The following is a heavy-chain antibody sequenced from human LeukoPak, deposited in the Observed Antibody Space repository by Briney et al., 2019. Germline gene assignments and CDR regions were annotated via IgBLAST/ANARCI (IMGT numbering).Heavy chain of an antibody. V-gene: IGHV3-53*01. CDR1: GFTVSSNY. D-gene: IGHD6-19*01. J-gene: IGHJ2*01. Sequence: GGSLRLSCAASGFTVSSNYMSWVRQAPGKGLEWVSIIYGGGSTYYADSVKGRFTISRDNVNNSLYLQMNSLRVEDTAVYYCARVAVARYWYFDLWGRGTLVTVSS. CDR3: ARVAVARYWYFDL. CDR2: IYGGGST.